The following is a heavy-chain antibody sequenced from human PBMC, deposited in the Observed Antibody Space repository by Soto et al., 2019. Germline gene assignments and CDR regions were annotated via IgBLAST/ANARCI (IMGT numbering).Heavy chain of an antibody. CDR1: GGSISSSSYY. V-gene: IGHV4-39*01. J-gene: IGHJ6*02. CDR3: ARRTPYYYGMDV. Sequence: PSETLSLTCTVSGGSISSSSYYWGWIRQPPGKGLEWIGSIYYSGSTYYNPSLKSRVTISVDTSKNQFSLKLSSVTAADTAVYYCARRTPYYYGMDVWGQGTTVTVSS. CDR2: IYYSGST.